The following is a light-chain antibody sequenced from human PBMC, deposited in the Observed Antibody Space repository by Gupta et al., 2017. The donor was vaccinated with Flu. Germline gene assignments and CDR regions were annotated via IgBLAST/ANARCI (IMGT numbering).Light chain of an antibody. CDR1: QSIGTY. Sequence: GDTVTFTCRASQSIGTYLYWYQQKPGKARHLLLYAASSLQSVVPPRFSGSGSATDFTLTSGSLQPEDFAAYYWQQSYEIPYTFGQGTKVEIK. V-gene: IGKV1-39*01. CDR3: QQSYEIPYT. J-gene: IGKJ2*01. CDR2: AAS.